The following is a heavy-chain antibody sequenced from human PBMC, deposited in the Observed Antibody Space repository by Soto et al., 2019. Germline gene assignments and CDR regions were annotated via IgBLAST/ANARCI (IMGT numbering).Heavy chain of an antibody. D-gene: IGHD3-22*01. V-gene: IGHV3-11*06. CDR1: GFTFSDYY. Sequence: PGGSLRLSCAASGFTFSDYYMSWIRQAPGKGLEWVSYIISSSSYTNYADSVKGRFTISRDNAKNSLYLQMNSLRAEDTAVYYCATYDSTMGSDYWGQGTLVTVSS. CDR2: IISSSSYT. J-gene: IGHJ4*02. CDR3: ATYDSTMGSDY.